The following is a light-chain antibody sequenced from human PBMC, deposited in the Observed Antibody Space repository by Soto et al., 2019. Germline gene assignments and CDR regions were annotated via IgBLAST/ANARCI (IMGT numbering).Light chain of an antibody. J-gene: IGKJ5*01. Sequence: EIVLTQSPATRSLSPLEIATLSGRASQSVSSYLAWYQQKPGQAPRLLIFDASNRATGIPARFSGSGSGTDFTLTISSLEPEDFAVYYCQQRSNWPITFGQGTRLEIK. CDR3: QQRSNWPIT. CDR1: QSVSSY. CDR2: DAS. V-gene: IGKV3-11*01.